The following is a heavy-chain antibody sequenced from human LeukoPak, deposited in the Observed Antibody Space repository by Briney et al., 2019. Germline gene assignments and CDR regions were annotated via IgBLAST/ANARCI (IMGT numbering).Heavy chain of an antibody. D-gene: IGHD5-18*01. J-gene: IGHJ4*02. Sequence: PGGSLRLSCAASGLTFSSYGMHWVRQAPGKGLDRDAFIRYDGSNRYYADSVKGRFTISRDNSKNTLYLQMNSLRAEDTAVYYCAPRRVDTAMVDHHFDYWGQGTLVTVSS. CDR1: GLTFSSYG. CDR3: APRRVDTAMVDHHFDY. V-gene: IGHV3-30*02. CDR2: IRYDGSNR.